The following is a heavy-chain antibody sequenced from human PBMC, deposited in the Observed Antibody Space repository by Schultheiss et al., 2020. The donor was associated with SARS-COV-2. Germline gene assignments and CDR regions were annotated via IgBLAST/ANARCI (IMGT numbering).Heavy chain of an antibody. CDR3: ARGLSMVRGVIIRWFDP. Sequence: SETLSLTCAVSGYSISSGYYWSWIRQHPGKGLEWIGYIYYSGSTYYNPSLKSRVTMSVDTSKNQFSLKLSSVTAADTAVYYCARGLSMVRGVIIRWFDPWGQGTLVTVSS. CDR2: IYYSGST. V-gene: IGHV4-31*11. CDR1: GYSISSGYY. D-gene: IGHD3-10*01. J-gene: IGHJ5*02.